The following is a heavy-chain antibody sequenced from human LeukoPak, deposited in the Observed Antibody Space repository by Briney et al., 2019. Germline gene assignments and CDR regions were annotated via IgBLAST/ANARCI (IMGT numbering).Heavy chain of an antibody. Sequence: SQTLSLTCTVSGGSISSCGYYWSWIRRHPGKGLEWIGYIYYSGSTYYNPSLKSRVTISVDTSKNQFSLKLSSVTAADTAVYYCARGLSVDYYDSSDWGQGTLVTVSS. V-gene: IGHV4-31*03. J-gene: IGHJ4*02. CDR2: IYYSGST. CDR1: GGSISSCGYY. D-gene: IGHD3-22*01. CDR3: ARGLSVDYYDSSD.